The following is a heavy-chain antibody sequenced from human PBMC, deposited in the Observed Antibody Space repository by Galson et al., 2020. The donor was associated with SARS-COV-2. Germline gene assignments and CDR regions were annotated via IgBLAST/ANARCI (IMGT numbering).Heavy chain of an antibody. Sequence: GGSLRLSCAASGFTFDDYAMHWVRQAPGKGLEWVTGISWNSGSIGYADSVKGRFTISRDNAKNSLYLQMNSLRAEDTALYYCAKTGGYSYGDSSDYWGQGTLVTVSS. V-gene: IGHV3-9*01. CDR3: AKTGGYSYGDSSDY. J-gene: IGHJ4*02. CDR2: ISWNSGSI. D-gene: IGHD5-18*01. CDR1: GFTFDDYA.